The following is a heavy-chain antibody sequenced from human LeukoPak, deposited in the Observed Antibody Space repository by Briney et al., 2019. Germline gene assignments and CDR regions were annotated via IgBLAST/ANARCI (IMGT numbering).Heavy chain of an antibody. D-gene: IGHD1-26*01. Sequence: PGGSLRLSCAASGFTFSSYAMSWVRQAPGQGLEWVSAISGSGGSTYYADSVKGRFTISRDNSKNTLYLQMNSLRAEDTAVYYCAKVPYSGSYRRWDYFDYWGQGTLVTVSS. CDR3: AKVPYSGSYRRWDYFDY. CDR2: ISGSGGST. V-gene: IGHV3-23*01. J-gene: IGHJ4*02. CDR1: GFTFSSYA.